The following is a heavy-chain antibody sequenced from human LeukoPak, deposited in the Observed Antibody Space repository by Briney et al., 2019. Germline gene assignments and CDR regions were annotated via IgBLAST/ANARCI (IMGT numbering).Heavy chain of an antibody. Sequence: PWEAPKISRKGSGYSFTSYWIGLVRQMPGKGPEWMGIIYPSDSDTRYRPSFQGQVTISADKSISTAYLQWSSLKASDTAMYYCASSSGYDSEERYFDCWGQGALVTVSS. D-gene: IGHD5-12*01. CDR1: GYSFTSYW. CDR2: IYPSDSDT. J-gene: IGHJ4*02. V-gene: IGHV5-51*01. CDR3: ASSSGYDSEERYFDC.